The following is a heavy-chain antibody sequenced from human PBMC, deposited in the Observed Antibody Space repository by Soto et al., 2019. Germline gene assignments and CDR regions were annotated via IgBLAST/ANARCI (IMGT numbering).Heavy chain of an antibody. CDR2: MNPNSGKT. CDR1: GDTFTSYD. J-gene: IGHJ6*02. Sequence: SVKPCVNASGDTFTSYDINWVRQATGQVLDWIGWMNPNSGKTGYAQKFQGRVTMTRNTSISTAYMELSSLRSEDTAVYYCAIGGIAARPYSYYGMNFWAQATTVNVS. V-gene: IGHV1-8*01. D-gene: IGHD6-6*01. CDR3: AIGGIAARPYSYYGMNF.